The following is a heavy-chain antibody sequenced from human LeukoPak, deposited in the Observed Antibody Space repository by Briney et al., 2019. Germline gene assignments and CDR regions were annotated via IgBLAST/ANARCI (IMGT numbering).Heavy chain of an antibody. CDR1: GYTFTNYD. CDR3: ARGRFEELIYRFWFDP. D-gene: IGHD3-10*01. V-gene: IGHV1-8*03. CDR2: MNPNSGNT. J-gene: IGHJ5*02. Sequence: ASVKVSCKASGYTFTNYDINWVRQATGQGLEWMGWMNPNSGNTGYAQKFQGGVTITRNTSISTAYMELSSLRSQDTAVYYCARGRFEELIYRFWFDPWGQGTLVTVSS.